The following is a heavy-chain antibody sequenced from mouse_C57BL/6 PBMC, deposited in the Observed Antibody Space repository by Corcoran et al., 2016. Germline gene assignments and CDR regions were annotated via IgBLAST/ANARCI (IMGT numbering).Heavy chain of an antibody. J-gene: IGHJ3*01. V-gene: IGHV1-81*01. CDR3: ARSYPFDSSGYGRFAS. CDR2: IYPRSGNA. D-gene: IGHD3-2*01. Sequence: QVQLQQSGAELARPGASVKLSCKASGYTFTSYGISGVKQRTGQGLGWSGEIYPRSGNAYYNEKFKGKATLPADKSSSTAYMELRSLTSEDSAVYVCARSYPFDSSGYGRFASWGQGTLVTVSA. CDR1: GYTFTSYG.